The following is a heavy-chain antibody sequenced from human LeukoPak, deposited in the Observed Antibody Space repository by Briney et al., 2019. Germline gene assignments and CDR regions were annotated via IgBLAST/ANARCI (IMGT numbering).Heavy chain of an antibody. CDR1: GGSFSGYY. CDR2: INHSGST. Sequence: PSETLSLTCAAYGGSFSGYYWSWIRQPPGKGLEWIGEINHSGSTNYNPSLKSRVTISVDTSKNQFSLKLSSVTAADTAVYYCARGLGDSSGYYYSTFDYWGQGTLVTVSS. CDR3: ARGLGDSSGYYYSTFDY. J-gene: IGHJ4*02. D-gene: IGHD3-22*01. V-gene: IGHV4-34*01.